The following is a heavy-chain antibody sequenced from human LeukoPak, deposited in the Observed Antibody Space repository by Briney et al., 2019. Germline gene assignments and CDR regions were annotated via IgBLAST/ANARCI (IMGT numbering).Heavy chain of an antibody. CDR3: ARGQEGDY. V-gene: IGHV4-59*01. CDR1: GDSISSSY. CDR2: IHYSGST. Sequence: SETLSLTCTVSGDSISSSYWSWIRQPPGKALEWIGYIHYSGSTKYNPSLKSRVTISADTSKNQFSLKLSSVTAADTAVYYCARGQEGDYWGQGTLVTVSS. J-gene: IGHJ4*02.